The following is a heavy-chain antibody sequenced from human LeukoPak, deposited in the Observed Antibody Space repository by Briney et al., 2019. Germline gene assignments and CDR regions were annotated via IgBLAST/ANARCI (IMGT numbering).Heavy chain of an antibody. J-gene: IGHJ4*02. CDR2: IKQDGSEK. CDR3: ARLGYGSGSFDY. D-gene: IGHD3-10*01. CDR1: GCTFSSYW. V-gene: IGHV3-7*01. Sequence: GGSLRLSCAASGCTFSSYWMSWVRQAPGKGLEWVANIKQDGSEKYNVDSVKGRFTISRDNAKNSLYLQMNSLRAEDTAVYYCARLGYGSGSFDYWGQGTLVTVSS.